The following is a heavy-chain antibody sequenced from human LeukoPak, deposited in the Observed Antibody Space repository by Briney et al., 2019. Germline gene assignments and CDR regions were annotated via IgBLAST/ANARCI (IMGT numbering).Heavy chain of an antibody. J-gene: IGHJ4*02. CDR3: ARAESGYYDSCISD. V-gene: IGHV3-30-3*01. CDR2: ISYDGSHK. Sequence: GGSLRLSCAASGFTFSSYWMSWVRQAPGKGLEWVAVISYDGSHKYYADSVKGRFTISRDNSQNTLYLQMNSLRAEDTAVYYCARAESGYYDSCISDWGQGALVTVSS. CDR1: GFTFSSYW. D-gene: IGHD3-22*01.